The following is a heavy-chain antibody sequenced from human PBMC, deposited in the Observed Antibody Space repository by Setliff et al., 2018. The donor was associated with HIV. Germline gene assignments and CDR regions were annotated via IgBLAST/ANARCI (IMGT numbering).Heavy chain of an antibody. V-gene: IGHV1-46*01. J-gene: IGHJ3*02. CDR3: ARAFQHFEYAFDI. CDR2: IAPSSGGI. CDR1: GYTFTSYI. Sequence: ASVKVSCKASGYTFTSYILHWVRQAAGQGLEWVGRIAPSSGGIHYAQKFQGRVTMTRDTSTSTVYMELSSLRSEDTAVYYCARAFQHFEYAFDIWGQGTMVTVSS. D-gene: IGHD3-9*01.